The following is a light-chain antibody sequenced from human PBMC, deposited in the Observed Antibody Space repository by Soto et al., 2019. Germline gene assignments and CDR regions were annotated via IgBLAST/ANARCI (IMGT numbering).Light chain of an antibody. CDR1: QSVSSSY. CDR3: QQYGCSPLFT. V-gene: IGKV3-20*01. Sequence: EIVLTQSPGTLSLSPGERATLSCRASQSVSSSYLAWYQQKPGQAPRHLIYGASSRSTGIPDRVSGSGSGTDFTLTISRLETENFAVYYCQQYGCSPLFTFCPGTKVDIK. CDR2: GAS. J-gene: IGKJ3*01.